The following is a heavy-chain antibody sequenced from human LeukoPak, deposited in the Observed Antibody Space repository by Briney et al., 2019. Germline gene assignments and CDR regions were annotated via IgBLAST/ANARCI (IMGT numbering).Heavy chain of an antibody. J-gene: IGHJ4*02. CDR1: GFNFNRYT. V-gene: IGHV3-43*01. CDR3: AKELDTMFFDY. CDR2: AGWAGGTT. D-gene: IGHD3-10*02. Sequence: GGSPRLSCATSGFNFNRYTIHWVRQAPGKGLEWVSLAGWAGGTTFYSDSVRGRFTISRDSGRKSVYLQMNSLTTDDTAFYFCAKELDTMFFDYWGQGALVTVSS.